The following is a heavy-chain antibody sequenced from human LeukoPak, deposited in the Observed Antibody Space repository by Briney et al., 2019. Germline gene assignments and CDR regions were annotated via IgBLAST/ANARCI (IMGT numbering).Heavy chain of an antibody. J-gene: IGHJ4*02. V-gene: IGHV4-39*01. Sequence: SETLSLTCTVSGGSISSSSHYWGWIRQPPGKGLEWIGSIYYSGSTYYNPSLKSRVTISVDTSKNQFSLKLSSVTAADTAVYYCARQPPVGYFDYWGQGTLVTVSS. CDR1: GGSISSSSHY. CDR2: IYYSGST. CDR3: ARQPPVGYFDY. D-gene: IGHD1-26*01.